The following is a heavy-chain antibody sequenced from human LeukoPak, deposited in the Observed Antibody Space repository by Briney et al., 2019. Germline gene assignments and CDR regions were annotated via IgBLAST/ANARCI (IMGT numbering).Heavy chain of an antibody. CDR2: ISGSGGST. J-gene: IGHJ5*02. D-gene: IGHD1-7*01. V-gene: IGHV3-23*01. CDR3: ARDASGLYNWNFNWFDP. Sequence: GGSLRLSCAASRFTFSSYGMSWVRQAPGKGLEWVSGISGSGGSTYYADSVKGRFTISRDNSKNTLYLQMNSLRPEDTAVYYCARDASGLYNWNFNWFDPWGQGTLVTVSS. CDR1: RFTFSSYG.